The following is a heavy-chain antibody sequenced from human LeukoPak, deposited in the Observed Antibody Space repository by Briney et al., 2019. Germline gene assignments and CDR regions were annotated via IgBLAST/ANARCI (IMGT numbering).Heavy chain of an antibody. CDR1: GFIFSSYA. CDR3: ARDCSDSSSDYYPLGY. D-gene: IGHD3-22*01. V-gene: IGHV3-23*01. J-gene: IGHJ4*02. CDR2: ISGSGANT. Sequence: PGGSLRLSCAASGFIFSSYAMSWVRQVPGKGLQWVSSISGSGANTYNADSVKGRFTISRDNSKNTLFLQMNRLRAEDTAVYYCARDCSDSSSDYYPLGYWGQGTLVTVSS.